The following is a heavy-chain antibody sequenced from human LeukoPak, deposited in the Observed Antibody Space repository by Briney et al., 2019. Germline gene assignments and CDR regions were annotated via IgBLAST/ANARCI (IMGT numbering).Heavy chain of an antibody. CDR2: IIPIFGTA. V-gene: IGHV1-69*05. Sequence: GSSVTVSCKASGGTFSSYAISWVRQAPGQGLEWMGGIIPIFGTANYAQKFQGRVTITTDESTSTAYMELSSLRSEDTAVYYCAREGEGLGYCSSTSCYSVDYWGQGTLVTVSS. J-gene: IGHJ4*02. CDR3: AREGEGLGYCSSTSCYSVDY. CDR1: GGTFSSYA. D-gene: IGHD2-2*01.